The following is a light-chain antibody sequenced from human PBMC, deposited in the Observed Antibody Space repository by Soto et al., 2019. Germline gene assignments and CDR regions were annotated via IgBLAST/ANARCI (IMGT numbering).Light chain of an antibody. V-gene: IGLV1-44*01. CDR1: SSNIGSNA. J-gene: IGLJ3*02. CDR2: NYD. CDR3: ASWDDSLDGRL. Sequence: QSVLTQPPSASGTPGQRVTISCSGSSSNIGSNAVNWYQQLPGTAPKLLIYNYDQRPSGVPARLSGSKSGTSASLAISGLQSDDEADYYCASWDDSLDGRLFGGGTKLTVL.